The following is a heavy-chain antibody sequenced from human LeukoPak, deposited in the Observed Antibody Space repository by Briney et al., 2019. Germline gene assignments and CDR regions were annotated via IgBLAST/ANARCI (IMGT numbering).Heavy chain of an antibody. D-gene: IGHD5-18*01. J-gene: IGHJ4*02. V-gene: IGHV5-51*01. CDR2: IYPGDSDI. CDR1: GYSFTSFW. Sequence: ESLKVSCKGSGYSFTSFWIGWVRQMPGKGLEWMGIIYPGDSDIRYSPSFQGQVTISADKSISTAYLQWSSLKASGTATYYCARRYTYGLVDYWGQGTLVTVSS. CDR3: ARRYTYGLVDY.